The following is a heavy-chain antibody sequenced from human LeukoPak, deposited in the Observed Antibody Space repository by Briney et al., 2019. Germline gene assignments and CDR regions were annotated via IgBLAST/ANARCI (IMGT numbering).Heavy chain of an antibody. D-gene: IGHD2-2*02. CDR3: ARGWGDCTTVSCYTGGDVFDM. Sequence: PGGSLRLLCVASGFTFSSYWMSWGRQAPGKGLEWVANIKQDGSEKYYADSGKGRFTISRDNAKNSLFLQMNSLRAEDTAVYYCARGWGDCTTVSCYTGGDVFDMRGQGTMVTVSS. V-gene: IGHV3-7*01. J-gene: IGHJ3*02. CDR2: IKQDGSEK. CDR1: GFTFSSYW.